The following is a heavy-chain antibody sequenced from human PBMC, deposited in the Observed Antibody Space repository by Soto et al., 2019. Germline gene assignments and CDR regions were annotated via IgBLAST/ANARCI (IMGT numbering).Heavy chain of an antibody. V-gene: IGHV3-23*01. Sequence: GGSLRLSCAASGFTFSSYAMSWVRQAPGKGLEWVSAISGSGGSTYYADSVKGRFTISRDNSKNTLYLQMNSLRAEDTAVYYCAKDKRPYGSSLVIPGMDVWGQGTTVTVSS. CDR3: AKDKRPYGSSLVIPGMDV. D-gene: IGHD6-6*01. CDR2: ISGSGGST. CDR1: GFTFSSYA. J-gene: IGHJ6*02.